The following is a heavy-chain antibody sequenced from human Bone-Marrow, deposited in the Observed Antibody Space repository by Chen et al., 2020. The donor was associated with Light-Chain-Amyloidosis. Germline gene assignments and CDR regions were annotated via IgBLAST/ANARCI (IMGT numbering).Heavy chain of an antibody. CDR3: AKDVGPGTTRYFED. Sequence: EVQLVESGGGLVQPCRSLRLSCAASGFTFEASAMHWVRQAPGKGLEWVAGISWNSYSIAYADSVKGRFTLFRDNAKNSLFLQMNSLRAEDTALYYCAKDVGPGTTRYFEDWGQGTLVTVSS. D-gene: IGHD1-7*01. CDR1: GFTFEASA. J-gene: IGHJ4*02. V-gene: IGHV3-9*01. CDR2: ISWNSYSI.